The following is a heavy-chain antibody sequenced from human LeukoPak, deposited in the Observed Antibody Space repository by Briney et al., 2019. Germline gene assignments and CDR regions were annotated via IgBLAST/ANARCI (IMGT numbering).Heavy chain of an antibody. V-gene: IGHV1-2*02. D-gene: IGHD3-10*01. Sequence: ASVKVSCKASGYTFTGYYMHWVRQAPGQGLEWVGWINPNSGGTNYAQKFQGRVTMTRDTSISTAYMELSRLRSDDTAVYYCARVAVLWFGESYYDYWGQGTLVTVSS. CDR3: ARVAVLWFGESYYDY. CDR1: GYTFTGYY. CDR2: INPNSGGT. J-gene: IGHJ4*02.